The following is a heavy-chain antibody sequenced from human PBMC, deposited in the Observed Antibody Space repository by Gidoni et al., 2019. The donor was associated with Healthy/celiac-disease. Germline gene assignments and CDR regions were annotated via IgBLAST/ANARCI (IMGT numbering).Heavy chain of an antibody. J-gene: IGHJ4*02. CDR3: ARDLGVVVVSSLDY. D-gene: IGHD2-21*01. V-gene: IGHV3-33*01. CDR2: IWYDGSNK. Sequence: QVQLVESGGGVVQPGSSLSLSCAASGFTFSSYGMHWVRQAPGKGLEWVAVIWYDGSNKYYADAVKGRFTSSRDNSKNTLYLQMNSLRAEDTAVYYCARDLGVVVVSSLDYWGQGTLVTVSS. CDR1: GFTFSSYG.